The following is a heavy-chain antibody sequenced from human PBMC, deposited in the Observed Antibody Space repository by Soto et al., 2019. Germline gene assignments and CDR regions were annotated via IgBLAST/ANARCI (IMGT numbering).Heavy chain of an antibody. CDR1: GYTFTNHG. V-gene: IGHV1-18*04. J-gene: IGHJ3*02. Sequence: QVQLVQSGAEVKKPGASVKVSCKTSGYTFTNHGINWVRQAPGQGLEWMGWINPYNANVNYAQKLQGQVTMTTDTSTITAYMELRSLTSDDTAVYYFARDRVAGIWGDAFDIWGQGTMVTVSS. CDR3: ARDRVAGIWGDAFDI. CDR2: INPYNANV. D-gene: IGHD3-16*01.